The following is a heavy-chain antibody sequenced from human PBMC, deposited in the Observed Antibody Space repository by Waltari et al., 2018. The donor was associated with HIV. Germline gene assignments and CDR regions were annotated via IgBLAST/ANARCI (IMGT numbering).Heavy chain of an antibody. CDR3: AKDMGDCRTSSCYGGMDV. CDR1: GVRFDDYT. D-gene: IGHD2-2*01. CDR2: ITGDGRGT. J-gene: IGHJ6*02. V-gene: IGHV3-43*01. Sequence: EHLVESGGAVVQHGGSLRLSCSVSGVRFDDYTMTWVRQLPGKGLEWVSLITGDGRGTSYADSVKGRFTISRDKTRMSLYLQMNSLRREDTALYYCAKDMGDCRTSSCYGGMDVWGQGTTVTVSS.